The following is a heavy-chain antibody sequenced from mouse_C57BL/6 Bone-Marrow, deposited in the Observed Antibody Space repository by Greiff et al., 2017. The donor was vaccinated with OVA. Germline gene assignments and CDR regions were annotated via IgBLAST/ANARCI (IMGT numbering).Heavy chain of an antibody. V-gene: IGHV1-15*01. CDR1: GYTFTDYE. J-gene: IGHJ4*01. D-gene: IGHD2-5*01. CDR3: TRGYSNYYAMDY. Sequence: QVQLQQSGAELVRPGASVTLSCKASGYTFTDYEMHWVKQTPVHGLEWIGAIDPETGGTASNQKFKGKAILTADKSSSTAYMKLRSLTSEDSAVYYCTRGYSNYYAMDYWGQGTSVTVSS. CDR2: IDPETGGT.